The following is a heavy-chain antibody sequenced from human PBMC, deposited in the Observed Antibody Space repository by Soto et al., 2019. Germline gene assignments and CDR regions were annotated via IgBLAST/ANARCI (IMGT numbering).Heavy chain of an antibody. D-gene: IGHD6-19*01. J-gene: IGHJ4*02. CDR1: GYSFTNYW. Sequence: VESLKISCNGSGYSFTNYWIDWVRQIPGKGLEWMGIIYPGDSDTRYSPSFQGQVTISADKSISTAYLQWSSLKASDTAIYYCARRFSGWSKIDYWGQGTLVTVSS. V-gene: IGHV5-51*01. CDR2: IYPGDSDT. CDR3: ARRFSGWSKIDY.